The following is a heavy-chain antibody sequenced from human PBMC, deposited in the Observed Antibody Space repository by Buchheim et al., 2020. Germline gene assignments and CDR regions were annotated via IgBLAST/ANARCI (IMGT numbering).Heavy chain of an antibody. J-gene: IGHJ6*02. CDR3: ARADAAMVLGGFYYYYGMDV. V-gene: IGHV4-59*01. CDR2: IYYSGST. Sequence: QVQLQESGPGLVKPSETLSLTCTVSGGSISSYYWSWIRQPPGKGLEWIGYIYYSGSTNYNPSLKSRVTISVDTSKNQFSLKLSSVTAADTAVYYCARADAAMVLGGFYYYYGMDVWGQGTT. CDR1: GGSISSYY. D-gene: IGHD5-18*01.